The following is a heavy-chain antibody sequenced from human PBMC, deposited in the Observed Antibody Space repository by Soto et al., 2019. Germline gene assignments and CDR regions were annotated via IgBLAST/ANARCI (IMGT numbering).Heavy chain of an antibody. Sequence: QVQLQQWGAGLLKPSETLSLTCAVYGGSFSGYYWSWIRQPPGKGLEWIGEINHSGSTNYNPSLKSRVTISVDTSKNQFSLKLSSVTAADTAVYYCARARGNYYGSGSYYTPPMDVWGQGTTVTVSS. CDR2: INHSGST. CDR1: GGSFSGYY. J-gene: IGHJ6*02. V-gene: IGHV4-34*01. D-gene: IGHD3-10*01. CDR3: ARARGNYYGSGSYYTPPMDV.